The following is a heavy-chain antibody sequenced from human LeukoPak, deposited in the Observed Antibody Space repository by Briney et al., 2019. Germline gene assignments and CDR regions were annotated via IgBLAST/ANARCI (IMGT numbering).Heavy chain of an antibody. CDR3: ARSNNDGDYLGVGFDY. Sequence: ASVKVSCKASGYSFTTFYMHWVRQAPGQGLEWIGIINPSGGTTSQAQKFQGRVTMTRDTSTSTVYMELSSLRSEDTAVYYCARSNNDGDYLGVGFDYWGQGTLVTVSS. V-gene: IGHV1-46*01. CDR1: GYSFTTFY. D-gene: IGHD4-17*01. CDR2: INPSGGTT. J-gene: IGHJ4*02.